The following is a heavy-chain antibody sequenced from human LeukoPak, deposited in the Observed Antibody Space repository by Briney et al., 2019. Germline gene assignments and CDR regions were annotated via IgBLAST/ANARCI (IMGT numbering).Heavy chain of an antibody. CDR2: VYGSGST. J-gene: IGHJ4*02. CDR1: GGSISSNY. D-gene: IGHD6-13*01. V-gene: IGHV4-4*07. Sequence: SETLSLTCIVSGGSISSNYWSWTRQSAGKGLEYIGRVYGSGSTDYSPSVKSRVTMSVDTSKNQFSLKLTSVTAADTAVYYCARGGKQQLVRTYYFDYWGQGTLVTVSS. CDR3: ARGGKQQLVRTYYFDY.